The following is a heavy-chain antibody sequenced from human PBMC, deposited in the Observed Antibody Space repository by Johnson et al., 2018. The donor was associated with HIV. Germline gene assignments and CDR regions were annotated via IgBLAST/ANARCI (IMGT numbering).Heavy chain of an antibody. J-gene: IGHJ3*02. Sequence: QVQLVESGGGVVQPGRSLRLSCAASGFTFSSYAMHWVRQAPGKGLEWVAVISYDGSNKYYADSVKGRFTISRDNSKNTLYLQMNSLRAEDTAVYYSAREGRRDAFDIWGQGTMVTVSS. CDR2: ISYDGSNK. CDR1: GFTFSSYA. V-gene: IGHV3-30-3*01. CDR3: AREGRRDAFDI.